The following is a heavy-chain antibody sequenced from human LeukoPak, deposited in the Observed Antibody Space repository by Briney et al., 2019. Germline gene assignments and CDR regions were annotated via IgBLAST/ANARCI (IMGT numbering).Heavy chain of an antibody. CDR1: GYTFTNYG. V-gene: IGHV1-18*01. CDR3: ARRTYSSSSSIFEY. J-gene: IGHJ4*02. CDR2: ISAYNGNI. Sequence: ASVKVSCKASGYTFTNYGISWVRQAPGQGLEWMGWISAYNGNINYAQKLQGRVTMTTDTSTSTAYMELGSLGSDDTAVYYCARRTYSSSSSIFEYWGQGTLVTVSS. D-gene: IGHD6-6*01.